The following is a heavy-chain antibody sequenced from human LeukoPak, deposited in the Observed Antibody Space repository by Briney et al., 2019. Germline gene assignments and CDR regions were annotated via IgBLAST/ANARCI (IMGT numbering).Heavy chain of an antibody. J-gene: IGHJ4*02. D-gene: IGHD3-22*01. V-gene: IGHV1-69*01. Sequence: SVKVSCKASGGTFSSYAISWVRQAPGQGLEWMGGIIPIFGTANYAQKFQGRVTATADESTSTAYMELSSLRSEDTAVYYCARVINYYDSSGNFDYWGQGTLVTVSS. CDR2: IIPIFGTA. CDR1: GGTFSSYA. CDR3: ARVINYYDSSGNFDY.